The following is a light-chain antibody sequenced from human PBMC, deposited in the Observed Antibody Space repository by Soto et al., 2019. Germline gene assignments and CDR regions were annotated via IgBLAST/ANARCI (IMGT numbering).Light chain of an antibody. CDR2: DAS. J-gene: IGKJ4*01. V-gene: IGKV3D-20*02. Sequence: EIVLTQSPVTLSLSPGDRATLSCRASESLGSSYLAWYQQKPGQAPRLLIYDASNRATGIPARFSGSGSGTDFTLTISSLEPEDFAVYYCQQRSNWPLTFGGGTKVDIK. CDR3: QQRSNWPLT. CDR1: ESLGSSY.